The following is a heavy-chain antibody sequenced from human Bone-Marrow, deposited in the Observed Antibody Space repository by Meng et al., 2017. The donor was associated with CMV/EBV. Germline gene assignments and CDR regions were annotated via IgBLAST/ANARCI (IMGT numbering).Heavy chain of an antibody. Sequence: SETLSLTCAVYGGSFSGYYWSWIRQPPGKGLEWIGEINHSGSTNYNPSLKSRVTISVDTSKNQFSLKLSSVTAADTAVYYCARNNWGYAFDIWGQGTRVTF. CDR1: GGSFSGYY. V-gene: IGHV4-34*01. CDR2: INHSGST. D-gene: IGHD7-27*01. CDR3: ARNNWGYAFDI. J-gene: IGHJ3*02.